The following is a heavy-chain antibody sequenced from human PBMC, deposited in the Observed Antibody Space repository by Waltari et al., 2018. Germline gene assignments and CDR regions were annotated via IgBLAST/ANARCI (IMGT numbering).Heavy chain of an antibody. V-gene: IGHV4-39*01. Sequence: QLQLQESGPGLVKPSETLSLTCTVSGGSISSSSYSWGWIRQPPGKGLEWIGSIYYSGSTYYNPSLKSRVTISVDTSKNQFSLKLSSVTAADTAVYYCASFVVVPAGPIDYWGQGTLVTVSS. CDR2: IYYSGST. CDR1: GGSISSSSYS. D-gene: IGHD2-2*01. CDR3: ASFVVVPAGPIDY. J-gene: IGHJ4*02.